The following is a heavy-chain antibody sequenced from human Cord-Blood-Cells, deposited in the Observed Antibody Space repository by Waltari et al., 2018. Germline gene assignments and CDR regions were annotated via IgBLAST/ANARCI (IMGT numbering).Heavy chain of an antibody. CDR2: ISSSSSYI. Sequence: EVQLVESGGGLVKPGGSLRLSCAASGFTFSSHSMNWGRQAPGKGLEWVSSISSSSSYIYYADSVKGRFTISRDNAKNSLYLQMNSLRAEDTAVYYCARSGYFGDAFDIWGQGTMVTVSS. CDR1: GFTFSSHS. D-gene: IGHD3-10*01. CDR3: ARSGYFGDAFDI. V-gene: IGHV3-21*01. J-gene: IGHJ3*02.